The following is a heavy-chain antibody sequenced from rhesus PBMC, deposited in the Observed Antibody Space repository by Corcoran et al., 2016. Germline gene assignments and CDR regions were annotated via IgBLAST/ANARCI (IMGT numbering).Heavy chain of an antibody. Sequence: QVQLQESCPGLVKPSETLPLTCAVSGASLRSHYCRWIRQAPGKGLEWIGRIYGHGGSIDYNPTLKSRVTISIDTSKNQFSLKLRSVIAADTAVYYCARDLKTGTTRSLDVWGRGVLVTVSS. CDR1: GASLRSHY. CDR2: IYGHGGSI. CDR3: ARDLKTGTTRSLDV. V-gene: IGHV4S2*01. D-gene: IGHD1-26*01. J-gene: IGHJ5-2*02.